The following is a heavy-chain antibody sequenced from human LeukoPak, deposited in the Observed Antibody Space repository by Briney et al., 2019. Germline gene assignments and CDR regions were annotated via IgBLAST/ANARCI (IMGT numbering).Heavy chain of an antibody. J-gene: IGHJ3*02. Sequence: SETLSLTCTVSGGSISSSSYYWGWIRQPPGKGLEWIGSIYYSGSTYYNPSLKSRVTISVDTSKNQFSLKLSSVTAADTAVYYCARDQGSSSAAFDIWGQGTMVTVSS. CDR3: ARDQGSSSAAFDI. D-gene: IGHD6-6*01. CDR2: IYYSGST. V-gene: IGHV4-39*07. CDR1: GGSISSSSYY.